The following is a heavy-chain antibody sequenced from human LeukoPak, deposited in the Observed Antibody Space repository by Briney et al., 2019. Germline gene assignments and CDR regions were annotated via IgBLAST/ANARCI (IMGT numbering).Heavy chain of an antibody. CDR3: ARDRDFDWLPIKGYFDY. Sequence: GGSLRLSCAASGFTFSSYAMHWVRQAPGKGLEWVAVISYDGSNKYHADSVKGRFTISRDNSKNTLYPQMNSLRAEDTAVYYCARDRDFDWLPIKGYFDYWGQGTLVTVSS. CDR2: ISYDGSNK. D-gene: IGHD3-9*01. V-gene: IGHV3-30*04. CDR1: GFTFSSYA. J-gene: IGHJ4*02.